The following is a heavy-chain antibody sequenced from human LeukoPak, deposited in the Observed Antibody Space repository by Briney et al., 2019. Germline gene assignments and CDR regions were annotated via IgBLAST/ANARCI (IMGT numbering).Heavy chain of an antibody. J-gene: IGHJ4*02. CDR3: ARGLARYSSRAHFDY. V-gene: IGHV4-34*01. CDR2: INHSGST. CDR1: GGSFSGHY. Sequence: SETLSLTCAVYGGSFSGHYWSWIRQPPGKGLEWIGEINHSGSTNYNPSLKSRVTISVDTSKNQFSLKLSSVTAADTAVYYCARGLARYSSRAHFDYWGQGTLVTASS. D-gene: IGHD6-13*01.